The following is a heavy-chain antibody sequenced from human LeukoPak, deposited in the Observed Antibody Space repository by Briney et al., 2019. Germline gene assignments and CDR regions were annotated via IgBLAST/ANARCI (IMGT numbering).Heavy chain of an antibody. CDR2: IYYSGST. V-gene: IGHV4-39*01. CDR3: AKAGVRYFDSSGLYAFDF. J-gene: IGHJ3*01. CDR1: GGSISSTSYY. Sequence: SETLSLTCAVSGGSISSTSYYWAWIRQPPGKGLEWIGTIYYSGSTYHNPSLKSRVTLSVNTSRNQFSLRLSSVDAADTAVYYCAKAGVRYFDSSGLYAFDFWGQGTTVTVSS. D-gene: IGHD3-22*01.